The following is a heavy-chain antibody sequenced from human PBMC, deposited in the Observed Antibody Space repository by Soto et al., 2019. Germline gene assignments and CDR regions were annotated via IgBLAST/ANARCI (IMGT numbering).Heavy chain of an antibody. Sequence: QVQLVESGGGVVQPGRSLRLSCAASGFTFSSFGMHWVRQAPGKGLEWVAVASYDGSYKYYADSVEGRFTISRDNSKNTLYLEMNSLRGEDTAVYYCAKERSVVATTPDFDSWGQGTLVTVSS. J-gene: IGHJ4*02. CDR2: ASYDGSYK. CDR3: AKERSVVATTPDFDS. V-gene: IGHV3-30*18. CDR1: GFTFSSFG. D-gene: IGHD5-12*01.